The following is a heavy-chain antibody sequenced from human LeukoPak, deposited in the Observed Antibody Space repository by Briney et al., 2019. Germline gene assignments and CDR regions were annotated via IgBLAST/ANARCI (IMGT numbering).Heavy chain of an antibody. CDR2: ISGDGSRI. CDR3: ARAYSAYWYSAY. Sequence: GGSLRLSCAASGFTFSSYAMHWVRQAPGKGPEWVAVISGDGSRIHHADSVKGRFTISRDNSKNTLYLQMNSLRTEDTAVYYCARAYSAYWYSAYWGQGALVTVSS. V-gene: IGHV3-30*04. D-gene: IGHD1-26*01. J-gene: IGHJ4*02. CDR1: GFTFSSYA.